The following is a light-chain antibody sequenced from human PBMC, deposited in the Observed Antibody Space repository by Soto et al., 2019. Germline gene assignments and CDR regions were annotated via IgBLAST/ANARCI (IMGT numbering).Light chain of an antibody. J-gene: IGKJ1*01. CDR3: QRYKAAST. Sequence: DIQMTQSPSSLSASVGDRVTITCRASQGISNYLAWYQQKPGKVPTLLISAASTLQLGVPSRFSGSGSGTDFTLTITSLQPEDVATYYCQRYKAASTFGQGTKVEI. CDR1: QGISNY. CDR2: AAS. V-gene: IGKV1-27*01.